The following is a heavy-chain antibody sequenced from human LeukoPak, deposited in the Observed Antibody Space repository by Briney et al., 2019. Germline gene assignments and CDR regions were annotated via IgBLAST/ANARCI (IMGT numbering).Heavy chain of an antibody. CDR3: ARAALRTPLTYFDY. CDR2: INHSGST. J-gene: IGHJ4*02. Sequence: SETLSLTCAVYGGSFSGYYWSWIRQPPGKGLEWIGEINHSGSTNYNPSLKSRVTISVDTSKNQFSLKLSSVTAADTAVYYCARAALRTPLTYFDYWGQGTLVTVSS. D-gene: IGHD5-12*01. V-gene: IGHV4-34*01. CDR1: GGSFSGYY.